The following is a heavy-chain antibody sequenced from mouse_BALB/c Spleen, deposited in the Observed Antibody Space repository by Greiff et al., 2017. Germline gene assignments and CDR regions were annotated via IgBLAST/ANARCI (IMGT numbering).Heavy chain of an antibody. V-gene: IGHV1-31*01. CDR2: INPYNGAT. D-gene: IGHD2-4*01. J-gene: IGHJ2*01. Sequence: VQLQQSGPELVKPGASVKISCKASGYSFTGYYMHWVKQSHVKSLEWIGRINPYNGATSYNQNFKDKASLTVDKSSSTAYMELHSLTSEDSAVYYCARAFYDYDEGAYFDYWGQGTTLTVSS. CDR3: ARAFYDYDEGAYFDY. CDR1: GYSFTGYY.